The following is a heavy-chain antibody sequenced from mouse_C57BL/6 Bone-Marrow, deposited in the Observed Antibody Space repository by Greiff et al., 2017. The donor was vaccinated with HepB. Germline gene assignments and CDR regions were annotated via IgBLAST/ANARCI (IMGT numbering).Heavy chain of an antibody. J-gene: IGHJ1*03. V-gene: IGHV2-2*01. D-gene: IGHD1-1*01. CDR2: IWSGGST. Sequence: VKLMESGPGLVQPSQSLSITCTVSGFSLTSYGVHWVRQSPGKGLEWLGVIWSGGSTDYNAAFISRLSISKDNSKSQVFFKMNSLQADDTAIYYCARPFLRYWYFDVWGTGTTVTVSS. CDR1: GFSLTSYG. CDR3: ARPFLRYWYFDV.